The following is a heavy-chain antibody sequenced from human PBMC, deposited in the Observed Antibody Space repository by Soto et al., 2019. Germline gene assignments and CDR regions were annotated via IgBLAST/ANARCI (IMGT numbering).Heavy chain of an antibody. CDR3: LLLGELPLYRHDAFDI. Sequence: PRGSPRISCAASGLTFTSFGVHLARQAPRKGLVWVSRINSDGSSTSYADSVKGRFTISRDNAKNTLYLQMNSLRAEDTAVYYCLLLGELPLYRHDAFDIWGQGTMVTVSS. V-gene: IGHV3-74*01. D-gene: IGHD3-16*02. CDR2: INSDGSST. CDR1: GLTFTSFG. J-gene: IGHJ3*02.